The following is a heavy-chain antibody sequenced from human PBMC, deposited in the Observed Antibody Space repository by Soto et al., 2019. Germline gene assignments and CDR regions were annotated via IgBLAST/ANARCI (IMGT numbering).Heavy chain of an antibody. CDR3: AKDNPLPYDFWSGPQTVGNFDY. CDR2: ISGSGGST. J-gene: IGHJ4*02. Sequence: GGSLRLSCAASGFTFSSYGMSWVRQAPGKGLEWVSAISGSGGSTYYADSVKGRFTISRDNSKNTLYLQMNSLRAEDTAVYYCAKDNPLPYDFWSGPQTVGNFDYWGQGTLVTVSS. D-gene: IGHD3-3*01. V-gene: IGHV3-23*01. CDR1: GFTFSSYG.